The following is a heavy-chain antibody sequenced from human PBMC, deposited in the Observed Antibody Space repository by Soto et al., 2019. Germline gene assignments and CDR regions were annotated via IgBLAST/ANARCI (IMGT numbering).Heavy chain of an antibody. CDR1: GGPFNNHA. D-gene: IGHD4-17*01. CDR3: ASDYGEIDAFDI. V-gene: IGHV1-69*01. Sequence: QVQLVQSGAEVNKPGSSVKVSCKTSGGPFNNHAINWVRQAPGQGLEWVGLVIPTLATADYAQKFQGRVTMTADEVTNTAYMELSSLKSDDTGVYYCASDYGEIDAFDIWGQGTLVTVSS. J-gene: IGHJ3*02. CDR2: VIPTLATA.